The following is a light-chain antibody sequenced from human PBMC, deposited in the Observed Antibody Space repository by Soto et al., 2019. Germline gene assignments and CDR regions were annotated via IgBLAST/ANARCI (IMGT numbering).Light chain of an antibody. V-gene: IGKV4-1*01. CDR3: QQYSTTPWT. CDR2: WAS. J-gene: IGKJ1*01. CDR1: QSALYNSNDRNY. Sequence: DIGMTQSPDSLAVSLGERATINCKSSQSALYNSNDRNYLAWFQQKPGQPPKLLIYWASTRESGVTDRFSGSGSGTDFTLTISSLQAEDVAVYYCQQYSTTPWTFGQGTKVEIK.